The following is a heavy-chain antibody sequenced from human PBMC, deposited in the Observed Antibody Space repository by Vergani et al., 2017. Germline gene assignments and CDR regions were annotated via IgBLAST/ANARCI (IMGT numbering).Heavy chain of an antibody. CDR3: ATPQTVTTGGMEV. Sequence: EVQLVQSGAEVKKPGATMKISCKVSGYTFTDHYMHWVKQAPGKGLGWMGLVDPEDGETIYAEKFKGRVTIAAGTSTATAHLVLSSLRSEDTAVYYCATPQTVTTGGMEVWGQGTTVIVSS. D-gene: IGHD4-17*01. V-gene: IGHV1-69-2*01. CDR2: VDPEDGET. CDR1: GYTFTDHY. J-gene: IGHJ6*02.